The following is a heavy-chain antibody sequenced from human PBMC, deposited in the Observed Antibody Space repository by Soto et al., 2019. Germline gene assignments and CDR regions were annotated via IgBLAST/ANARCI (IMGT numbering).Heavy chain of an antibody. Sequence: GESLKISCNGSGYSFSNHWISWLRQMPGKGLEWMGRIDPSDSNTYHSPSLQGHVTISADKSISTAYLQWSSLKASDTAIYYCARGRKGPCIDGNCYLFDYWGQGTLVTVSS. CDR1: GYSFSNHW. V-gene: IGHV5-10-1*01. D-gene: IGHD2-15*01. CDR2: IDPSDSNT. J-gene: IGHJ4*02. CDR3: ARGRKGPCIDGNCYLFDY.